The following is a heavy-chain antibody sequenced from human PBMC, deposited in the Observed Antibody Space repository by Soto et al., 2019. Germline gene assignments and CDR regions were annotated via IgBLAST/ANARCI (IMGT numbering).Heavy chain of an antibody. V-gene: IGHV3-49*03. Sequence: GGSLRLSCTASGFTFGDYAMSWFRQAPGKGLEWVGFIRSKAYGGTTEYAASVKGRFTISRDDSKSIAYLQMNSLKTEDTAVYYCTRDLLWFGLDAFDIWGQGTMVTVSS. CDR2: IRSKAYGGTT. J-gene: IGHJ3*02. CDR3: TRDLLWFGLDAFDI. D-gene: IGHD3-10*01. CDR1: GFTFGDYA.